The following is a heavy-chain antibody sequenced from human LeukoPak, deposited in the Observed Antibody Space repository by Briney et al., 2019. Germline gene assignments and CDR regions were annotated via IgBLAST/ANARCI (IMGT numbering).Heavy chain of an antibody. CDR3: ARGTITMVRGVIIPQYYFHY. D-gene: IGHD3-10*01. CDR1: GGSISSFY. CDR2: IYTSGST. J-gene: IGHJ4*02. V-gene: IGHV4-4*07. Sequence: SETLSLTCSVSGGSISSFYWSWIRQPAGKGLEWIGRIYTSGSTFYNPPLKSRVTMSIDTSKNQFSLKLTSVTAADTAVYYCARGTITMVRGVIIPQYYFHYWGQGTLVTVSS.